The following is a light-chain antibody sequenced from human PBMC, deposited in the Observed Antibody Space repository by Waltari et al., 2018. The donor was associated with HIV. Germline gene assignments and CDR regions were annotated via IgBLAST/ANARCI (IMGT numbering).Light chain of an antibody. Sequence: EIVMTQPPATLSVSPGERVTLSCRASQNVITNLAWYQQKPGQAPRLLIYGASTRATGIPPRFSGGGSGTEFTLTIGSLQSEDFTFYYCQQYNKWPGTFGQGTKVEVK. CDR3: QQYNKWPGT. J-gene: IGKJ1*01. CDR1: QNVITN. V-gene: IGKV3D-15*01. CDR2: GAS.